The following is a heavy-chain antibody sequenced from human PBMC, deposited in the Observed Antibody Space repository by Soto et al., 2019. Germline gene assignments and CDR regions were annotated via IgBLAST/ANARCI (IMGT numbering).Heavy chain of an antibody. J-gene: IGHJ4*02. Sequence: ASVKVSCKASGYTFKDYLLHWVRQAPGQGLEWMGWINSNTGGTNYAQKFQGRVTMTRDTPISTAYMELSRLTSDDTAVYHCARESVVTGTHHFDYWGQGTLVTVSS. CDR2: INSNTGGT. CDR1: GYTFKDYL. V-gene: IGHV1-2*02. D-gene: IGHD1-7*01. CDR3: ARESVVTGTHHFDY.